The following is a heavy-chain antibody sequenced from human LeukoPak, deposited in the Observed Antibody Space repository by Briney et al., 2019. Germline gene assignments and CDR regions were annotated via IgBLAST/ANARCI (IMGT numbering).Heavy chain of an antibody. Sequence: SETLSLTCAVYGGSFSGYYCTWIRQPPGKGLEWIWEINHSGSTNYTPSLETRVAISVDTSKNQFSLKLSPVTAADTALYYCVRGRGVVAGYFDYWGQGALVTVSS. CDR3: VRGRGVVAGYFDY. CDR2: INHSGST. D-gene: IGHD3-22*01. J-gene: IGHJ4*02. V-gene: IGHV4-34*01. CDR1: GGSFSGYY.